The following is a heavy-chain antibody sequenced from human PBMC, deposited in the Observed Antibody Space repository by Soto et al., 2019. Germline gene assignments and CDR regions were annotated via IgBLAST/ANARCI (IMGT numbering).Heavy chain of an antibody. CDR2: IYYSGST. J-gene: IGHJ5*02. Sequence: QVQLQESGPGLVKPSQTLSLTCTVSGGSISSGDYYWSWIRQHPGKGLEWIGYIYYSGSTYYNPSSKSRVTXSXEXXKNQFSLKLSSVPAADTAVYYCARWWSGSRQGFDPWGQGTLVTVSS. D-gene: IGHD3-3*01. V-gene: IGHV4-31*03. CDR1: GGSISSGDYY. CDR3: ARWWSGSRQGFDP.